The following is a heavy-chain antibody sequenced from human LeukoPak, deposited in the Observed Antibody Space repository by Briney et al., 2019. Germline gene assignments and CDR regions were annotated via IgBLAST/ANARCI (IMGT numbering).Heavy chain of an antibody. Sequence: ASVKVSCKASGYTFTSYGISWVRQAPGQGLEWMGWISAYNGNTNYAQKLQGRVTMTTDTSTSTAYMELRGLRSDDTAVYYCAREEGPRIAAAGTFDYWGQGTLVTVSS. CDR3: AREEGPRIAAAGTFDY. D-gene: IGHD6-13*01. J-gene: IGHJ4*02. CDR1: GYTFTSYG. CDR2: ISAYNGNT. V-gene: IGHV1-18*01.